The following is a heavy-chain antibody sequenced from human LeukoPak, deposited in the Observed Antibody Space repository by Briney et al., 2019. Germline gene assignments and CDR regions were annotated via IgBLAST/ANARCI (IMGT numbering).Heavy chain of an antibody. CDR1: GGSISSYY. CDR3: ARIGRKYSYFDY. V-gene: IGHV4-59*01. CDR2: IYYSGST. J-gene: IGHJ4*02. D-gene: IGHD4-11*01. Sequence: SETLSLTCTVSGGSISSYYWSWIRQPPGKGLEWIGYIYYSGSTNYNPSLKSRVTISVDTSKNQFSLKLSSVTAADTAVYYCARIGRKYSYFDYWGQGTLVTVSS.